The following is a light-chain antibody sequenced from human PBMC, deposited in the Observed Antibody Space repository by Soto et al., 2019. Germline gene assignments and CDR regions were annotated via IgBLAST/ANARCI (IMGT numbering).Light chain of an antibody. CDR1: QSVSSSY. CDR2: DAS. J-gene: IGKJ1*01. Sequence: EIGLTQSPGTLSLSPGERPTLSCRASQSVSSSYLAWYQQTPGQAPRLLLYDASSRATGIPDRFSGSGSGTDFTLTISRLEPEDFAVYYCQQYGSSPRTFGQGTKVEIK. CDR3: QQYGSSPRT. V-gene: IGKV3-20*01.